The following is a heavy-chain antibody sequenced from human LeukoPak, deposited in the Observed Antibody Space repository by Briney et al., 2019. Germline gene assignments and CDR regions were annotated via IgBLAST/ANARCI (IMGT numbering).Heavy chain of an antibody. CDR2: FTCEYIYR. CDR1: GLTYYSYN. D-gene: IGHD1-26*01. J-gene: IGHJ6*03. V-gene: IGHV3-21*01. CDR3: ARDPYSGSYGNYYYYFMDV. Sequence: GGPLTLLCTPSGLTYYSYNKMCPRRAPGRGVVGVSPFTCEYIYRFYADSVKGRFTISRDKAKNSLYLKMNSLRAEDTAVYYCARDPYSGSYGNYYYYFMDVWGKGTTVTISS.